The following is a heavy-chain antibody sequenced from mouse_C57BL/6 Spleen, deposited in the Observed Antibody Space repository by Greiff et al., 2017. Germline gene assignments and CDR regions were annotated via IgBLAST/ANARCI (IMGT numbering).Heavy chain of an antibody. CDR2: IDPSDSYT. V-gene: IGHV1-50*01. CDR1: GYTFTSYW. J-gene: IGHJ2*01. D-gene: IGHD1-1*01. CDR3: ARKGLGTTVDY. Sequence: QVQLQQSGAELVKPGASVKLSCKASGYTFTSYWMQWVKQRPGQGLEWIGEIDPSDSYTNYNQKFKGKATLTVDTSSSTAYMQLSSLTSEDSAVYYCARKGLGTTVDYWGQGTTLTVSS.